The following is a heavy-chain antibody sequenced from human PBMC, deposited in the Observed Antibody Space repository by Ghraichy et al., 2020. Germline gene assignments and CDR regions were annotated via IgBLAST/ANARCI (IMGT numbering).Heavy chain of an antibody. CDR2: TSAYTNFA. CDR3: ARDPDLAVAAPVFGAIDF. D-gene: IGHD6-19*01. V-gene: IGHV1-18*01. J-gene: IGHJ4*02. Sequence: ASVKVSCKASNFTFSGYGVSWVRQAPGQGLEWMGWTSAYTNFAEKLQKFRDRLTVTIDTSTDTAYMELKNLASDDTAIYYCARDPDLAVAAPVFGAIDFWGQGTLVTVSS. CDR1: NFTFSGYG.